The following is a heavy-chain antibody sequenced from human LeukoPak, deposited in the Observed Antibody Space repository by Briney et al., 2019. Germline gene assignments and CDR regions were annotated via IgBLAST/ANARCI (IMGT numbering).Heavy chain of an antibody. CDR2: ISSSGSTI. Sequence: GGSLRLSCAASGFTFSDYYMSWIRQAPGKGLGWVSYISSSGSTIYYADSVKGRFTISRDNAKNSLYLQMNSLRAEDTAVYYCARDRTGGDRRFDPWGQGTLVTVSS. V-gene: IGHV3-11*01. J-gene: IGHJ5*02. CDR1: GFTFSDYY. D-gene: IGHD2-21*02. CDR3: ARDRTGGDRRFDP.